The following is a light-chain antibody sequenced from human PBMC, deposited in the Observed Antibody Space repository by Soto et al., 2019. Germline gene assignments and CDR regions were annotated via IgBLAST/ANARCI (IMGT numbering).Light chain of an antibody. Sequence: SYELTQPPSVSVSPGQTGSITCSGDKLGEKYACWYQQKPGQSPVLVIYQDSKRPSGIPERFSGSNSGNTATLTISGTQAMDEDDYYCQAWDSSTVVFGGGTKLTVL. V-gene: IGLV3-1*01. J-gene: IGLJ2*01. CDR3: QAWDSSTVV. CDR1: KLGEKY. CDR2: QDS.